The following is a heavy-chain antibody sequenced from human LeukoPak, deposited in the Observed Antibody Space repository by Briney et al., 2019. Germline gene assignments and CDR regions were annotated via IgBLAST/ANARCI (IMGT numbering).Heavy chain of an antibody. D-gene: IGHD6-13*01. V-gene: IGHV3-9*01. CDR1: GFTFDDYA. CDR2: ISWNSGSI. Sequence: GGSLRLSCAASGFTFDDYAMHWVRQAPGKGLEWVSGISWNSGSIGYADSVKGRFTISRDNAKNSLYLQMNSLRAEETALYYCAKDMEDSSSRYFDLWGRGTLVTVSS. J-gene: IGHJ2*01. CDR3: AKDMEDSSSRYFDL.